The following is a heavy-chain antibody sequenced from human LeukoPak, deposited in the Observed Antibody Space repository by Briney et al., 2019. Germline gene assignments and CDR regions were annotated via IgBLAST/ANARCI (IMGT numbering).Heavy chain of an antibody. J-gene: IGHJ4*02. CDR3: ARGTKGAPSPTIY. CDR1: GGSISSYY. V-gene: IGHV4-59*01. CDR2: IYYSGST. Sequence: SETLSLTCTVSGGSISSYYWSWIRQPPGKGLEWIGYIYYSGSTNYNPSLKSRVTISVDTSKNQFSLKLSSVTAADTAVYYCARGTKGAPSPTIYWGQGTLGTVSS. D-gene: IGHD1-26*01.